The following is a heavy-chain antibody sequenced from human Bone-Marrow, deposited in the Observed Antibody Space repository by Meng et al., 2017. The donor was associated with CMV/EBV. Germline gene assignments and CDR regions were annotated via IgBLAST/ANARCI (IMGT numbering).Heavy chain of an antibody. CDR1: GFTFSDYY. Sequence: GESLKISCAASGFTFSDYYMSWIRQAPGKGLEWVSYISSSGSTIYYADSVKGRFTISRDNAKNSLYLQMNSLRAEDTAVYYCARRKQPYYFDYWGQGTLVTVSS. J-gene: IGHJ4*02. CDR3: ARRKQPYYFDY. CDR2: ISSSGSTI. D-gene: IGHD6-13*01. V-gene: IGHV3-11*01.